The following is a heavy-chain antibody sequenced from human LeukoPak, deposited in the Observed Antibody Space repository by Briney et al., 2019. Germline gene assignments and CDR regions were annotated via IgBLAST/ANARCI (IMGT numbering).Heavy chain of an antibody. D-gene: IGHD1-7*01. J-gene: IGHJ3*02. CDR3: ARERGNSGGFDI. V-gene: IGHV6-1*01. Sequence: SQTLSLTCAISGDSLSSNCAACNWIRQSPSRGLEWLGRTYYRSKWYNDYAVSVKSRITINPDTSKNQFSLQLNSVTPEDTAVYYCARERGNSGGFDIWGQGTMVTVSS. CDR1: GDSLSSNCAA. CDR2: TYYRSKWYN.